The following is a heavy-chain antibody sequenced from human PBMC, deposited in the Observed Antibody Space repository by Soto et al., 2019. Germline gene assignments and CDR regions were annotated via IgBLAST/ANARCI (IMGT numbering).Heavy chain of an antibody. V-gene: IGHV3-30-3*01. CDR1: GFTFSSYA. J-gene: IGHJ3*02. CDR2: ISYDGSNK. D-gene: IGHD2-15*01. Sequence: AGGSLRLSCAASGFTFSSYAMHWVRQAPGKGLEWVAVISYDGSNKYYADSVKGRFTISRDNSKNTLYLQMNSLRAEDTAVYYCARDLRYCSGGSCYPMGAFDIWGQGTMVTVSS. CDR3: ARDLRYCSGGSCYPMGAFDI.